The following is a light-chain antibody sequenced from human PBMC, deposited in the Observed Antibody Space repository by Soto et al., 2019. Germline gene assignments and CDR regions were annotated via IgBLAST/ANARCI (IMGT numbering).Light chain of an antibody. Sequence: QSALTQAASVSGSPGQSITISCTGTSSDVGGYNYVSWYQQHPGKAPKLMIYEVSNRPSGVSNRFSGSKSGNTASLTISGLQAEDEDDYYCCSYTSDSSLVFGGGTKVTVL. J-gene: IGLJ2*01. CDR2: EVS. CDR1: SSDVGGYNY. CDR3: CSYTSDSSLV. V-gene: IGLV2-14*01.